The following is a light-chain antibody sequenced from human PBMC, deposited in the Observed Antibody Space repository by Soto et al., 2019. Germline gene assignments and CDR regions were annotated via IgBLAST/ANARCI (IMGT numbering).Light chain of an antibody. V-gene: IGKV3-11*01. CDR3: HQSSNWPPDT. CDR1: QSVSSY. J-gene: IGKJ5*01. CDR2: GAS. Sequence: EIVMTQSPATLSVSPGEGATLSCRASQSVSSYLAWYQQKPGQAPRLLIYGASTRATGVPATFSGSGSGTDFTLTISSLEPEDFAVYYCHQSSNWPPDTCGQGTRLEIK.